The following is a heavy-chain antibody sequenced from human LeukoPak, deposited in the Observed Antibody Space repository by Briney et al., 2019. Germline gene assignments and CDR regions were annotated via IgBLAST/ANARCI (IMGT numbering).Heavy chain of an antibody. V-gene: IGHV3-21*01. CDR2: ISSSSSYI. CDR3: ARAITMTQTIDY. D-gene: IGHD3-22*01. J-gene: IGHJ4*02. CDR1: GFTFSSHS. Sequence: GGFLRLSCAASGFTFSSHSMNWVRQAPGKGLEWVSSISSSSSYIYYADSVKGRFTISRDNAKNSLYLQMNSLRAEDTAVCYCARAITMTQTIDYWGQGTLVTVSS.